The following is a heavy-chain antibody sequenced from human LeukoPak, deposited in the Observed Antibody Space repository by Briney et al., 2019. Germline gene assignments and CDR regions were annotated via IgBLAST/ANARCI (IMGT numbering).Heavy chain of an antibody. CDR3: AKYYVVESWVSNYHQYYYGSGYYYYGMDV. CDR1: GFTFSSYA. CDR2: ISGSGGST. J-gene: IGHJ6*02. D-gene: IGHD3-10*01. Sequence: GGSLRLSCAASGFTFSSYAMSWVRQAPGKGLEWVSAISGSGGSTYYADSVKGRFTISRDNSKNTLYLQMNSPRAEDTAVYYCAKYYVVESWVSNYHQYYYGSGYYYYGMDVWGQGTTVTVSS. V-gene: IGHV3-23*01.